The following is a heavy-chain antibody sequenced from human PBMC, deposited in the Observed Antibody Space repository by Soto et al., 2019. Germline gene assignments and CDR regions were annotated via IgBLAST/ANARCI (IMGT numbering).Heavy chain of an antibody. D-gene: IGHD3-10*01. J-gene: IGHJ5*02. CDR2: MYSGGST. CDR3: ARHYGSASYAT. V-gene: IGHV3-66*04. Sequence: EVQLVESGGGLVQPGGSLRLSCAGSGFTVSTNYMSWVRQAPGKGLEWVSIMYSGGSTFYADSVKGRCSISRDSSKNTLSLKMSSLRAEDSAVYYCARHYGSASYATWGQGTLVAVSS. CDR1: GFTVSTNY.